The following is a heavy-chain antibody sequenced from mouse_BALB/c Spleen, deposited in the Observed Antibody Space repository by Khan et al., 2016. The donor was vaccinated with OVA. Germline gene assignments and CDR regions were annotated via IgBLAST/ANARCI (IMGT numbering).Heavy chain of an antibody. CDR1: GYSITSDYA. Sequence: EVQLQESGPGLVKPSQSLSLTCTVTGYSITSDYAWNWIRQFPGNKLEWMGYISYSGRTSYNPSLESRISITRDTYKNQVFLQLNSVTTEDTATYYCSSSVTITTLVATDVDYCGQGTTLTVSS. V-gene: IGHV3-2*02. D-gene: IGHD1-1*01. CDR2: ISYSGRT. CDR3: SSSVTITTLVATDVDY. J-gene: IGHJ2*01.